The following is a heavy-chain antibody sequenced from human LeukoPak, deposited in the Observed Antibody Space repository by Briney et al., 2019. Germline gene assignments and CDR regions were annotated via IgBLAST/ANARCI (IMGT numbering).Heavy chain of an antibody. Sequence: ASVKVSCKASGYTFTGYYMHWVRQAPGQGLEWMGRINPNSGGTNYAQKFQGRVTITRDTSISTAYMELRSLRSDDTAVYYCARDEAAGANNWFDPWGQGTLVTVSS. D-gene: IGHD4-17*01. CDR3: ARDEAAGANNWFDP. CDR2: INPNSGGT. V-gene: IGHV1-2*06. CDR1: GYTFTGYY. J-gene: IGHJ5*02.